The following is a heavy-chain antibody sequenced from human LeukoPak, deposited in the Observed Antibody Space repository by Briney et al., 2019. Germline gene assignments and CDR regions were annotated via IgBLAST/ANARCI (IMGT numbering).Heavy chain of an antibody. Sequence: ASVKVSCKASGYTFTGYYMHWVRQAPGQGLEWMGRINPNSGGTNYAQKFQGRVTTTRDTSISTAYMELSRLRSDDTAVYYCARDTFFWSGYYFDYWGQGTLVTVSS. CDR2: INPNSGGT. CDR1: GYTFTGYY. V-gene: IGHV1-2*06. J-gene: IGHJ4*02. D-gene: IGHD3-3*01. CDR3: ARDTFFWSGYYFDY.